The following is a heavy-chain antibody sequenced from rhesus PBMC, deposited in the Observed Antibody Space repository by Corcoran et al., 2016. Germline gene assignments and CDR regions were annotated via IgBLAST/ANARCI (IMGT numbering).Heavy chain of an antibody. Sequence: EVQLVESGGGLVQPGGSLRLSCAASGFTFSSYGMSWVRQAPGKGLEWVSYISNGGGCTYYPDSGKGRFTISRANSKNTLSLQMNSLRAEDTAVYYCAKGAKLELGVAFDFWGQGLRVTVSS. CDR3: AKGAKLELGVAFDF. CDR2: ISNGGGCT. V-gene: IGHV3S5*01. D-gene: IGHD1-26*01. CDR1: GFTFSSYG. J-gene: IGHJ3*01.